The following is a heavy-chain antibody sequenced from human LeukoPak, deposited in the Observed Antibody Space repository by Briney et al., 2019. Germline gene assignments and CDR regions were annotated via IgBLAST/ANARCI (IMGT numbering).Heavy chain of an antibody. CDR3: ARGDESEGERDYFDY. V-gene: IGHV4-59*01. CDR1: GGSISSYY. Sequence: ETLSLTRTVSGGSISSYYWSWIRQPPGKGLEWIGYIYYSGSTNYNPSLKSRVTISVDTSKNQFSLKLSSVTAADTAVYYCARGDESEGERDYFDYWGQGTLVTVSS. J-gene: IGHJ4*02. CDR2: IYYSGST. D-gene: IGHD1-1*01.